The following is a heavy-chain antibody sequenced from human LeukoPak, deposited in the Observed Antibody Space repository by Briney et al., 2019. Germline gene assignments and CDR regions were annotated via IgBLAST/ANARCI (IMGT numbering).Heavy chain of an antibody. D-gene: IGHD2-2*01. Sequence: ASLKVSCKASGYTFSSHDIYWVRQAPGQGLEWMGWMNLNSGDTYYAQNFQGRFSITSDTSKSTTYMDLASLAPGDTAVYYCARVPVPAPRRGLYFDYWGQGTLITVSS. J-gene: IGHJ4*02. CDR2: MNLNSGDT. CDR3: ARVPVPAPRRGLYFDY. CDR1: GYTFSSHD. V-gene: IGHV1-8*01.